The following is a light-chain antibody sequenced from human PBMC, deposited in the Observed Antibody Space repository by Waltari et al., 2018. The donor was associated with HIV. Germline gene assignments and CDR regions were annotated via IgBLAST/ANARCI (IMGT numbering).Light chain of an antibody. J-gene: IGLJ1*01. CDR3: SSYTSSTTYV. V-gene: IGLV2-14*03. Sequence: QSALTQPAPVSGSPGQSITISCTGTSNDVGSSNYVSWHQQHPGEAPNLIIHDVSDRPSGISNRFSGSKSGNTASLTISGLQTEDEADYYCSSYTSSTTYVFGTGTRVTVL. CDR1: SNDVGSSNY. CDR2: DVS.